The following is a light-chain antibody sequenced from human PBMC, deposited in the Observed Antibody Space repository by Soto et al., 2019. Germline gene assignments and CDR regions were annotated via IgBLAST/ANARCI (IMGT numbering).Light chain of an antibody. Sequence: AIRMTQSPSSLSASTGDRVTITCRASQGISSYLAWYQQKPGKAPKLLIYAASTLQSGVPSRFSGSGSGTDLTLTISCLQSEDFATYYCRQYYSYPMYTFGQGTKLEIK. J-gene: IGKJ2*01. CDR2: AAS. CDR1: QGISSY. V-gene: IGKV1-8*01. CDR3: RQYYSYPMYT.